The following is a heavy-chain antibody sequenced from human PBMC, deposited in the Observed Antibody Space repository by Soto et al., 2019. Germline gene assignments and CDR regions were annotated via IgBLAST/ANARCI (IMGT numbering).Heavy chain of an antibody. CDR3: ARRPLVRGIIPYYFDS. Sequence: QLQLQESGPGLVKPSETLSLTCTVSGGSINNSSFYWGWVRQPPGKRLEWIGSIYYSGSAYYNPSLKSRLTISVDTFNNQFSLNLSSVTAADTAVYFCARRPLVRGIIPYYFDSWGQGTLVTVSS. CDR1: GGSINNSSFY. J-gene: IGHJ4*02. D-gene: IGHD3-10*01. V-gene: IGHV4-39*01. CDR2: IYYSGSA.